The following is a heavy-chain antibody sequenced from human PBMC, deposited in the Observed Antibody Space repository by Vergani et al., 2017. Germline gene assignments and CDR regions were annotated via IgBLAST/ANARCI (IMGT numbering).Heavy chain of an antibody. Sequence: EVHLLESGGGQVEAGGSLRLSCVASGFTFSNSAMSWVRQTSGKGLEWVSAISGHGDRTYYADSVKGRFTISRDNSKNTVYLQMYSLKAEDRATYYCAREERSNTSPFEGDWGQGTLVTV. D-gene: IGHD2/OR15-2a*01. V-gene: IGHV3-23*01. CDR2: ISGHGDRT. CDR3: AREERSNTSPFEGD. J-gene: IGHJ4*02. CDR1: GFTFSNSA.